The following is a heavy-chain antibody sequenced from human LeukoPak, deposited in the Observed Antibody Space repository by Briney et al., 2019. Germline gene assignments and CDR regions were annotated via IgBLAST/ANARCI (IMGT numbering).Heavy chain of an antibody. J-gene: IGHJ4*02. CDR1: EFTFSSYA. CDR2: ISWNSGSI. Sequence: GGSLRLSCAASEFTFSSYAMHWVRQAPGKGLEWVSGISWNSGSIGYADSVKGRFTISRDNAKNSLYLQMNSLRAEDTALYYCAKDQRITIFGVVIDYWGQGILVTVSS. D-gene: IGHD3-3*01. V-gene: IGHV3-9*01. CDR3: AKDQRITIFGVVIDY.